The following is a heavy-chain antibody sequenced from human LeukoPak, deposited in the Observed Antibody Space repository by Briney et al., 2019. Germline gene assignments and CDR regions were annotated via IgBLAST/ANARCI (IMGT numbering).Heavy chain of an antibody. CDR1: GGSFSGYY. CDR2: MNHSGST. J-gene: IGHJ6*03. CDR3: ARRLGRKFGERFYYYHYMDV. V-gene: IGHV4-34*01. Sequence: SETLSLTFAVYGGSFSGYYWSWIRQPPGKGLEWIGEMNHSGSTNYNPSLKSRVTISVDTSKNQFSLKLSSVTAADTAVYYCARRLGRKFGERFYYYHYMDVWGKGTTVTISS. D-gene: IGHD3-10*01.